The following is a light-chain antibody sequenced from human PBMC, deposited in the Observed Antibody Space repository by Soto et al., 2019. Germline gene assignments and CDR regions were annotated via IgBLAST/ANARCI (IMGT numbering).Light chain of an antibody. CDR2: GAS. CDR3: QQYNTWPRT. J-gene: IGKJ5*01. CDR1: QSVSSY. Sequence: ENVITQSPATVSVSKGGRATLSCRASQSVSSYVAWFQQKPGQAPRLLIYGASTRATAIPARFSGSGSGTEFTLSISSLQSEDFAVYYCQQYNTWPRTFGHGTRLEIK. V-gene: IGKV3-15*01.